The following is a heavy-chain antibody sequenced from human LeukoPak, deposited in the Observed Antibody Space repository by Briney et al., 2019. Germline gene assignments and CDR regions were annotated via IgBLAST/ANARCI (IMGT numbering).Heavy chain of an antibody. Sequence: PSETLSLTCTVSVGSISSYYWSWIRPPAGREREWVGRIYTCGSTNYNPSLQSRVTMSLDTSKNQFSPNPCSVTAADTAVYYCARDASGSYDPWGQGILVIVSS. CDR2: IYTCGST. CDR3: ARDASGSYDP. D-gene: IGHD3-10*01. J-gene: IGHJ5*02. V-gene: IGHV4-4*07. CDR1: VGSISSYY.